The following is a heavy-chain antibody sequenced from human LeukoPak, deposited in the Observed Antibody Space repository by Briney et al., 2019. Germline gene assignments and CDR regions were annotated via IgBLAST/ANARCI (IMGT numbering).Heavy chain of an antibody. D-gene: IGHD1-26*01. CDR2: IWYDGSIK. J-gene: IGHJ4*02. V-gene: IGHV3-33*08. CDR1: GFTFSDHF. CDR3: ARDVGSGNYYRGYFDY. Sequence: PGGSLRLSCAASGFTFSDHFMDWVRQAPGKGLEWVALIWYDGSIKYYTDSVKGRFTISRDNSKNTLYLQMNSLRAEDTAVYYCARDVGSGNYYRGYFDYWGQGTLVTVSS.